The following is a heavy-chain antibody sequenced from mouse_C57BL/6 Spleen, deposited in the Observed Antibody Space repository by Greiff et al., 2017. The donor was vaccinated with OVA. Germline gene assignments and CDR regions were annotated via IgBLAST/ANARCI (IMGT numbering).Heavy chain of an antibody. CDR2: IDPSDSYT. J-gene: IGHJ3*01. V-gene: IGHV1-69*01. Sequence: QVQLKQPGAELVMPGASVKLSCKASGYTFTSYWMHWVKQRPGQGLEWIGEIDPSDSYTNYNQKFKGKSTLTVDKSSSTAYMQLSSLTSEDSAVYYCARSGSYYYGSSYSWFAYWGQGTLVTVSA. CDR3: ARSGSYYYGSSYSWFAY. D-gene: IGHD1-1*01. CDR1: GYTFTSYW.